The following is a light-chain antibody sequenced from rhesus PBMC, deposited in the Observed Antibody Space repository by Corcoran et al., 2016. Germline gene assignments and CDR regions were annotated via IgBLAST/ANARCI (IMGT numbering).Light chain of an antibody. CDR2: EAS. Sequence: DIQMTQSPSSLSASVGDRVTITCRVSQGITNDLAWYQQKPGETPKLLINEASSLQSGIPSRFSGSGSGTDFTLTLSSLQSEDFATYYCQHYYSTPYSFGQGTKVEIK. CDR3: QHYYSTPYS. J-gene: IGKJ2*01. V-gene: IGKV1-25*01. CDR1: QGITND.